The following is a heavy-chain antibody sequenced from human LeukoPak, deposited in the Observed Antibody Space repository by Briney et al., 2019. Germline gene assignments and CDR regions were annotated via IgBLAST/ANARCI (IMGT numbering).Heavy chain of an antibody. V-gene: IGHV1-18*04. CDR2: ISAYNGNT. J-gene: IGHJ4*02. Sequence: GASVKVSCKASGYTFTSYGISWVRQAPGQGLEWMGWISAYNGNTNYAQKLQGRVTMTTDTSTSTAYMELRSLRSDDTAVYYCARDLPDTAMVTPFDYWGQGTLVTASS. CDR1: GYTFTSYG. CDR3: ARDLPDTAMVTPFDY. D-gene: IGHD5-18*01.